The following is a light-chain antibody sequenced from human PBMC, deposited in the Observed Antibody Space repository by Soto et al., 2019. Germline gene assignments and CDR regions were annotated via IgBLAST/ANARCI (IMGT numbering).Light chain of an antibody. V-gene: IGKV3D-15*01. CDR1: QSVSGN. CDR3: QQYNNWPTT. J-gene: IGKJ1*01. CDR2: GAS. Sequence: EIVMTQSPATLSVSPGERATLSCRASQSVSGNLARYQQKPDQAPRLLIYGASTRATGIPARFSGSGSGTEFTLTISSLQSEDFAVYYCQQYNNWPTTFGQGTKVEIK.